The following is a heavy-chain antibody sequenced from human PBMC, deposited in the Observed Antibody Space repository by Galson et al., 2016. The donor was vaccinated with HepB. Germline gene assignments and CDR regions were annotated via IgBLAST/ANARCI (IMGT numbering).Heavy chain of an antibody. CDR2: IYSGGSA. V-gene: IGHV3-53*01. D-gene: IGHD6-13*01. CDR3: ASKPPAGTNEVT. Sequence: SLRLSCAASGFTVSSKYMSWVRQAPGKGLEWVSVIYSGGSAYYADSVKGLFTISRDNSKNTLYLQMNSLRAEDTAVYYCASKPPAGTNEVTWGQGTLVTVSS. CDR1: GFTVSSKY. J-gene: IGHJ5*02.